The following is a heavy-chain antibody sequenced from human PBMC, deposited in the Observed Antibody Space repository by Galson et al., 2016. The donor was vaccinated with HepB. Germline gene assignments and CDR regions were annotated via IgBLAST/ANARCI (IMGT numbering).Heavy chain of an antibody. CDR2: VSHSGNT. J-gene: IGHJ4*02. CDR1: GGSISDNNW. D-gene: IGHD3-10*01. Sequence: TLSLTCALSGGSISDNNWWTWFRQPPGKGLEWVGEVSHSGNTKYKSSLEGRATISLEKSKKQVSLRLTSVTAADTAVYYCATSLWFGTSPDYWGQGALVIVSS. CDR3: ATSLWFGTSPDY. V-gene: IGHV4-4*02.